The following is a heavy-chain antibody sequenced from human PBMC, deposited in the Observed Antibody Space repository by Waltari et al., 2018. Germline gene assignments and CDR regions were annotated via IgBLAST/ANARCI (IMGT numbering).Heavy chain of an antibody. CDR3: ARDGSGSYVDY. D-gene: IGHD3-10*01. CDR1: GFTFSSYA. CDR2: ISYDGSNK. Sequence: QVQLVESGGGVVQPGRSLRLSCAASGFTFSSYAMHWVRQAPGKGLGWVAVISYDGSNKYYADSVKGRFTISRDNSKNTLYLQMNSLRAEDTAVYYCARDGSGSYVDYWGQGTLVTVSS. J-gene: IGHJ4*02. V-gene: IGHV3-30-3*01.